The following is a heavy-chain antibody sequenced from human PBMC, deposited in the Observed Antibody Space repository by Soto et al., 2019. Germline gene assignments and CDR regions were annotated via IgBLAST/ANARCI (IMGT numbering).Heavy chain of an antibody. CDR1: GFSLWNTRVG. Sequence: QVTLKESGPVLVKPTETLTLTCTVSGFSLWNTRVGVAWIRQPPGKALEWLAHIFSDEAKSYNTSLRSRLTISKDTSKXXXVXXMANMDPVDTGTYFCARIGPDYYDIFPAQSVNFDYWGQGTLVTVPS. CDR3: ARIGPDYYDIFPAQSVNFDY. D-gene: IGHD3-9*01. V-gene: IGHV2-26*01. J-gene: IGHJ4*02. CDR2: IFSDEAK.